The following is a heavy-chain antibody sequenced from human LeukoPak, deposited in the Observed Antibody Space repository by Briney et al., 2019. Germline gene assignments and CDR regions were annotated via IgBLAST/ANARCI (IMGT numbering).Heavy chain of an antibody. V-gene: IGHV1-18*01. D-gene: IGHD3-16*02. CDR3: ARDPRSYDYVWGSYRHNWFDP. CDR2: ISAYNGYT. J-gene: IGHJ5*02. Sequence: ASVKVSCKASGYTFTSYGISWVRQAPGQGLAGMGWISAYNGYTNYAQKLQGRVTMTTDTSTSTAYMELRSLRSDDTAVYYCARDPRSYDYVWGSYRHNWFDPWGQGTLVTVSS. CDR1: GYTFTSYG.